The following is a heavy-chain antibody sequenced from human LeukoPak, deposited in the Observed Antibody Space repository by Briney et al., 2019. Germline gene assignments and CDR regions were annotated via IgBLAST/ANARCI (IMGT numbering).Heavy chain of an antibody. V-gene: IGHV3-23*01. CDR1: GFTFSSYA. Sequence: PGGSLRLSCAASGFTFSSYAMSWVRQAPGKGLXXXXXISGSGGSTYYADSVKGRFTISRDNSKNTLYLQMNSLRAEDTAVYYCAKLGRTVVTRGYFDYWGQGTLVTVSS. D-gene: IGHD4-23*01. CDR2: ISGSGGST. CDR3: AKLGRTVVTRGYFDY. J-gene: IGHJ4*02.